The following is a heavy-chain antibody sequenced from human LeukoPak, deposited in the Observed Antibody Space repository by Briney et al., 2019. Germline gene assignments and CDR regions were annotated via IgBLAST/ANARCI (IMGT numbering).Heavy chain of an antibody. CDR2: IKSKPDGGTT. CDR1: GFTFSNAW. V-gene: IGHV3-15*01. Sequence: GGSLRLSCAASGFTFSNAWMSWVRQAPGKGLEWVGRIKSKPDGGTTDYAAPVKGRFTISRDDSKNTLYLQMNSLKTEDTAVYYCTTDLREPWGQGTLVTVSS. J-gene: IGHJ5*02. D-gene: IGHD1-26*01. CDR3: TTDLREP.